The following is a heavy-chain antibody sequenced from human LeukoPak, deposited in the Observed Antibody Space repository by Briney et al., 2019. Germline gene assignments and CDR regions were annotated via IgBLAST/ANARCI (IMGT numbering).Heavy chain of an antibody. D-gene: IGHD3-22*01. Sequence: GGSLRLSCAASGFSFSSYAMSWVRQAPAKGLEWVSASSGSGGSTYYADSVKGRFTISRDNSKNTLYLQMNSLRSEDTAVCYCAIGMDCDSRNGILNFPYWGQGPLVTVSS. CDR1: GFSFSSYA. CDR3: AIGMDCDSRNGILNFPY. J-gene: IGHJ4*02. CDR2: SSGSGGST. V-gene: IGHV3-23*01.